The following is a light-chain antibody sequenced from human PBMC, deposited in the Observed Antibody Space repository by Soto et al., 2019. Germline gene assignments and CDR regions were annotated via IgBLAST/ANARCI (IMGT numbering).Light chain of an antibody. J-gene: IGKJ4*01. CDR1: QSVLYSSNNKNY. Sequence: DIVMTPSPDSLAVSLGESATINCKSSQSVLYSSNNKNYLAWYQQKPGQPPKLLIYWASTRESGVPDRFSGSGSGTDFTLTISSLQAEDVAVYYCQQYYSFGGGTKVDIK. V-gene: IGKV4-1*01. CDR2: WAS. CDR3: QQYYS.